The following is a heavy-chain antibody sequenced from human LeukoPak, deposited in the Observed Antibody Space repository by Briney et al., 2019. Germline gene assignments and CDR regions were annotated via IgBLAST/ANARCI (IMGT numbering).Heavy chain of an antibody. D-gene: IGHD3-16*02. CDR1: GGPISRYY. J-gene: IGHJ4*02. V-gene: IGHV4-4*07. CDR2: IYTCGSP. CDR3: ARGVRPAYDYVWGSYRSRGYYFDY. Sequence: PSETLSLTCTVSGGPISRYYWLWIREPAGKGLEWIGRIYTCGSPIYNPSLRSRVTMSVATSENQFSLKLSSVTAADTAVYYCARGVRPAYDYVWGSYRSRGYYFDYWGQGTLVTVSS.